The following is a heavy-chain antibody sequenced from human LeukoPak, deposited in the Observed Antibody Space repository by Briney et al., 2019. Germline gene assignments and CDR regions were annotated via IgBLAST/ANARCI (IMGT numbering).Heavy chain of an antibody. V-gene: IGHV4-59*01. D-gene: IGHD6-19*01. Sequence: SETLSPTCTVSGGSISSYYWSWIRQPPGKGLEWIGYIYYSGSTNYNPSLKSRVTISVDTSKNQFSLKLSSVTAADTAVYYCAREVAEDYYYYGMDVWGKGTTVTVSS. J-gene: IGHJ6*04. CDR3: AREVAEDYYYYGMDV. CDR2: IYYSGST. CDR1: GGSISSYY.